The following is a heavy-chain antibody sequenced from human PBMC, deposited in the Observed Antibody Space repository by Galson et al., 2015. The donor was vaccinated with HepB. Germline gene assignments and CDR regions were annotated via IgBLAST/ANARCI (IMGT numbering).Heavy chain of an antibody. V-gene: IGHV3-33*01. Sequence: SLRLSCAASGFTFSSYGMHWVRQAPGKGLEWVAVIWYDGSNKYYADSVKGRFTISRDNSKNTLYLQMNSLRAEDTAVYYCASERPSGSYGEFDYWGQGTLVTVSS. J-gene: IGHJ4*02. CDR2: IWYDGSNK. CDR3: ASERPSGSYGEFDY. D-gene: IGHD1-26*01. CDR1: GFTFSSYG.